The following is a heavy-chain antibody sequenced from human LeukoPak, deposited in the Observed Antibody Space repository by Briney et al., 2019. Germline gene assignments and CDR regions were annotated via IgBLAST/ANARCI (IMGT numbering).Heavy chain of an antibody. V-gene: IGHV3-48*03. D-gene: IGHD3-10*01. J-gene: IGHJ4*02. CDR1: GFTFSSYE. CDR2: ISSSGSTI. Sequence: PGGSLRLSCAASGFTFSSYEMNWVRQAPGKGLEWVSYISSSGSTIYYADSVKGRFTISRDNSKNTLYLQMNSLRAEDTAVYYCAKGMVRGVILKGFDYWGQGTLVTVSS. CDR3: AKGMVRGVILKGFDY.